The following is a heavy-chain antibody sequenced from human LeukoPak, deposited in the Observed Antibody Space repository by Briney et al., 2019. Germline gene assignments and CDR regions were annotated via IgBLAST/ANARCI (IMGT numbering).Heavy chain of an antibody. D-gene: IGHD3-10*01. Sequence: GSLRLSCAAAGFTFSNYGMHWVRQAPGKGLEWVAVIFYDGSKMYYGDSVKGRFTISRDNSKNMVYLQMSSLRAEDTAVYYCTRDIKSVYFDYWGQGTLVTVSS. CDR1: GFTFSNYG. CDR2: IFYDGSKM. CDR3: TRDIKSVYFDY. J-gene: IGHJ4*02. V-gene: IGHV3-33*01.